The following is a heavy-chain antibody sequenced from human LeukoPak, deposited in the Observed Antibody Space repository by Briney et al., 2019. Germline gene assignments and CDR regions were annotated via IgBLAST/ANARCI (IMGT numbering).Heavy chain of an antibody. CDR3: ATLGEDNTDTPFDY. J-gene: IGHJ4*02. Sequence: ASVKVSCKTSGYTFIDYYIHWVRQAPGQGLEWMGRINPTTGGTDYAQKFRGKVPMTRDTSISTAYMELSRLRSDDTAVYYCATLGEDNTDTPFDYWGQGTLVTVSS. V-gene: IGHV1-2*06. CDR1: GYTFIDYY. CDR2: INPTTGGT. D-gene: IGHD3-16*01.